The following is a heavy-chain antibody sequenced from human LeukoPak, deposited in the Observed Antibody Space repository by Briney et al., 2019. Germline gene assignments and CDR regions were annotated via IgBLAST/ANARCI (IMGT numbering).Heavy chain of an antibody. Sequence: ASVKVSCKASGCTFNSYAISWVRQAPGQGLEWMGWIIPIIGTANYAQKFQGRVTITADESTSTAYMELSSLRSQDTSLYYCGQHVEMATKIKQAFDIWGQGAMVTVSS. V-gene: IGHV1-69*01. CDR2: IIPIIGTA. D-gene: IGHD5-24*01. J-gene: IGHJ3*02. CDR1: GCTFNSYA. CDR3: GQHVEMATKIKQAFDI.